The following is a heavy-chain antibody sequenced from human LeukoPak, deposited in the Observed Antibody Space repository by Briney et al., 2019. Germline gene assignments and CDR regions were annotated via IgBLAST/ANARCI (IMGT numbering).Heavy chain of an antibody. D-gene: IGHD4-17*01. CDR1: GGTFSSYA. Sequence: SVKVSCKASGGTFSSYAISWVRQAPGQGLEWMGRIIPIFGTANYAQKFQGRVTITADKSTSTAYMGLSSLRSEDTAVYYCARDLDYGDYPSAFDIWGQGTMVTVSS. CDR2: IIPIFGTA. V-gene: IGHV1-69*06. J-gene: IGHJ3*02. CDR3: ARDLDYGDYPSAFDI.